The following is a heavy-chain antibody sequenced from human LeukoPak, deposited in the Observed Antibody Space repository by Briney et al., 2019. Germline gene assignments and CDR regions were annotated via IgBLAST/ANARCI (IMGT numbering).Heavy chain of an antibody. CDR1: GYTFTSYG. CDR2: ISAYNGNT. Sequence: ASVKVSCKASGYTFTSYGISWVRQAPGQGLEWMGGISAYNGNTNYAQKLQGRVTMTTDTSTSTAYMELRSLRSDDTAVYYCARDLHYYDSSGSNWFDPWGQGTLVTVSS. D-gene: IGHD3-22*01. CDR3: ARDLHYYDSSGSNWFDP. J-gene: IGHJ5*02. V-gene: IGHV1-18*01.